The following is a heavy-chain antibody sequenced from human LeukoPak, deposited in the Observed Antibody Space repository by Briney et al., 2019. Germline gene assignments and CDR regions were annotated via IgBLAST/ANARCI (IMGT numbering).Heavy chain of an antibody. J-gene: IGHJ1*01. D-gene: IGHD2-21*02. CDR1: GFTFSSYA. V-gene: IGHV3-23*01. Sequence: GGSLRLSCAASGFTFSSYAMTWVRQAPGKGLEWISAISGDGSCTYYTDSVKGRFTISRDNSKNTVYLQVNSLRADDTAVYYCAKLGCSSDCYILKNEFLQHWGRGSLVTVSS. CDR2: ISGDGSCT. CDR3: AKLGCSSDCYILKNEFLQH.